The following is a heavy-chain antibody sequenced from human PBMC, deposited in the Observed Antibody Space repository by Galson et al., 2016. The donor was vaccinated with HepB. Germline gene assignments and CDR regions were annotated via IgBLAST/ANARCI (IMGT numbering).Heavy chain of an antibody. J-gene: IGHJ4*02. CDR2: IDPSDSYS. V-gene: IGHV5-10-1*01. Sequence: KIDPSDSYSYYSPSFQGHVIISADKSISTAYLQWSSLKASDTAIYYCARHGTTFGGVTVILPDYWGQGTLVTVSS. CDR3: ARHGTTFGGVTVILPDY. D-gene: IGHD3-16*02.